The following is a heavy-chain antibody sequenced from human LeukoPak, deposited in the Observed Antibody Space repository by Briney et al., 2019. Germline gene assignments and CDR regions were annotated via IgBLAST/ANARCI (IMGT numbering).Heavy chain of an antibody. CDR3: SRETTSGY. Sequence: GGSLRLSSAASGFSFSGYSMNWVRQPPGQGLEWISYISRGSHTIYYADSVRGRFTISRDDAKNSLYLQMNGLRAEDTGIYYCSRETTSGYWGQGTLVTVSS. J-gene: IGHJ4*02. D-gene: IGHD1-1*01. CDR2: ISRGSHTI. V-gene: IGHV3-48*04. CDR1: GFSFSGYS.